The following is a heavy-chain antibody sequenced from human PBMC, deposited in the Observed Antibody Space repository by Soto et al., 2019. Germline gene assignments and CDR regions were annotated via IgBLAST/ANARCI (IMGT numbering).Heavy chain of an antibody. V-gene: IGHV1-69*13. CDR1: GGTFSSYA. Sequence: SVKVSCKASGGTFSSYAISWVRQAPGQGLEWMGGIIPIFGTANYAQKFQGRATITADESTSTAYMELSSLRSEDTAVYYCASKLAARYYYGMDVWAQGPTVTVSS. CDR2: IIPIFGTA. CDR3: ASKLAARYYYGMDV. J-gene: IGHJ6*02. D-gene: IGHD2-15*01.